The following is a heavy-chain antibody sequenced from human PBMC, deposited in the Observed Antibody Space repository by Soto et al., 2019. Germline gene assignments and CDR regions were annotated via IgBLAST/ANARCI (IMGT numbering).Heavy chain of an antibody. CDR2: LNPETGNT. CDR3: ARDRHSVGMLAHAAFDV. CDR1: GFTFSDNL. J-gene: IGHJ3*01. D-gene: IGHD3-16*01. Sequence: QVPLVQSGADLKKPGASVNMSCTAAGFTFSDNLINWVRQAPGQGLEWIGWLNPETGNTRYSETFQGRGTVSRHSSASIAYLELSDLEKAYTDLYFCARDRHSVGMLAHAAFDVWGQGTMITVSS. V-gene: IGHV1-3*01.